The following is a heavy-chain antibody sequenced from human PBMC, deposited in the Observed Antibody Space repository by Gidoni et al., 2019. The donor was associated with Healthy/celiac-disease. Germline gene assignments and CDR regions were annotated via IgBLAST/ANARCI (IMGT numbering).Heavy chain of an antibody. J-gene: IGHJ4*02. CDR1: GFTFGSYA. D-gene: IGHD6-19*01. CDR3: AKEGDSSGFSYYFDY. V-gene: IGHV3-23*01. CDR2: ISGSGGST. Sequence: EVQLLESGGGLVQAGGSLGLSWAASGFTFGSYAMSWVRQAPGKGLGWVSAISGSGGSTYYADSVKGRFTISRDNSKNTLYLQMNSLRAEDTAVYYCAKEGDSSGFSYYFDYWGQGTLVTVSS.